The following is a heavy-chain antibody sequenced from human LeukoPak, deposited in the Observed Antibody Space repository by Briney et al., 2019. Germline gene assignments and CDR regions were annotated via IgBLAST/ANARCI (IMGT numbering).Heavy chain of an antibody. CDR3: PEDPPPPRTILGVAGLY. Sequence: GGSLRLSCVASGFTFSDYWMSWVRQAPGKGLEWVANIKEDGSENYYVDSVRGRFTISRDNAKNSLYLQMNSLRAEDTDVYYCPEDPPPPRTILGVAGLYWGQGTLVTVSS. V-gene: IGHV3-7*03. J-gene: IGHJ4*02. CDR2: IKEDGSEN. D-gene: IGHD3-3*01. CDR1: GFTFSDYW.